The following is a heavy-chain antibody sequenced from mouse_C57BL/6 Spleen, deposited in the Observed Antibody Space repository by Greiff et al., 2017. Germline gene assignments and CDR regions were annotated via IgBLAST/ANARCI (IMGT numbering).Heavy chain of an antibody. Sequence: EVKLMASEGGLLQPGSSMKLSCTASGFTFSDYYMAWVRQVPEKGLEWVANINYDGSSTYYLDSLKSRFIISRDNAKNILYLQMSSLKSEDTATDDCAREGYYGPYWYFDVWGTGTTVTVSS. V-gene: IGHV5-16*01. CDR1: GFTFSDYY. D-gene: IGHD1-1*01. J-gene: IGHJ1*03. CDR2: INYDGSST. CDR3: AREGYYGPYWYFDV.